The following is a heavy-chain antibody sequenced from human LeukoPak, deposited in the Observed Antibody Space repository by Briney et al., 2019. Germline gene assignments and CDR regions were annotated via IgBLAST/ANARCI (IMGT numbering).Heavy chain of an antibody. V-gene: IGHV1-69*05. Sequence: GASVKVSCKASGGTFSSYAISWVRQAPGQGLEWMGGIIPIFGTANYAQKFQGRVTITTDESKSTAYMELSSPRSEDTAVYYCARGGGPTVTPSWGQGTLVTVSS. CDR3: ARGGGPTVTPS. CDR1: GGTFSSYA. D-gene: IGHD4-17*01. CDR2: IIPIFGTA. J-gene: IGHJ4*02.